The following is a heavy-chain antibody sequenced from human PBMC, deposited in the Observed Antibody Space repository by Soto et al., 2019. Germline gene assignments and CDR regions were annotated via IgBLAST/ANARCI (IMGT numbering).Heavy chain of an antibody. CDR1: GFVFKDSS. CDR3: TRLISAAQDY. J-gene: IGHJ4*02. Sequence: EVLLVESGGGLVQPGGSLKLSCAASGFVFKDSSIHWVRQASGKGLEWVGRIRDRAFSYATAYAASVKARFTISRDDSTNTAYLQMNSLKTEDTAIYYCTRLISAAQDYWGQGTLVTVSS. D-gene: IGHD3-10*01. V-gene: IGHV3-73*01. CDR2: IRDRAFSYAT.